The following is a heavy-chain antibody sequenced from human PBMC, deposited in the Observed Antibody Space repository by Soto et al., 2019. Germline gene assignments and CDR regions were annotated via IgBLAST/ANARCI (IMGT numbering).Heavy chain of an antibody. Sequence: PGGSLRLSCAASGFTVSSNYMSWVRQAPGKGLEWVSVIYSGGSTYYADSVKGRFTISRDNSKNTLYLQMNSLRAEDTAVYYCARAPPDNFDWFYYYYMDVWGKGTTVTVSS. V-gene: IGHV3-66*01. CDR3: ARAPPDNFDWFYYYYMDV. D-gene: IGHD3-9*01. CDR2: IYSGGST. J-gene: IGHJ6*03. CDR1: GFTVSSNY.